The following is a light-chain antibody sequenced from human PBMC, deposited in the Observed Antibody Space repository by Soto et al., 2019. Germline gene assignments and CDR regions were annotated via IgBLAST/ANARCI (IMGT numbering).Light chain of an antibody. J-gene: IGLJ1*01. V-gene: IGLV2-14*01. CDR3: ASYTSSTSYV. CDR1: SSDVGGYNY. Sequence: QSVLTQPASVSGSPGQSITISCTGTSSDVGGYNYVSWYQQHPGKAPHLMIYEVSNRPSGVSNRFSGSKSGNTASLTISGLQAEDEADYSCASYTSSTSYVYGTGTKVTVL. CDR2: EVS.